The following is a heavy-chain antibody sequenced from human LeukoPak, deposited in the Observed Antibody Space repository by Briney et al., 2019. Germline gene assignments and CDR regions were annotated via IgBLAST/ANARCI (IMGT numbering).Heavy chain of an antibody. J-gene: IGHJ3*02. CDR3: TTVTISQPLDI. D-gene: IGHD3-10*01. Sequence: GGSLRLSCAASGFTVSSNYMSWVRQAPGKGLQWVGRIKSKTDGGTTDYAAPVKGRFTISRDDSKNTLYLQMNSLKAEDTALYYCTTVTISQPLDIWGQGTMVTVSS. CDR2: IKSKTDGGTT. CDR1: GFTVSSNY. V-gene: IGHV3-15*01.